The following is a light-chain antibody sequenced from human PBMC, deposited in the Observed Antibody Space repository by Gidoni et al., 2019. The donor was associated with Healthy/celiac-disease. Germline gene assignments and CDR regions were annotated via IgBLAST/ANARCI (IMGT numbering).Light chain of an antibody. CDR2: AAS. Sequence: DIQMTQSPSSLSASVGDRVTITCRASQSISSYLNWYQQKPGKAPKLLIYAASSLQSGVPSRFSGSGYGIDFTLTISSLQPEDFATYYCQQSYSTPFTFGPGTKVDIK. CDR1: QSISSY. J-gene: IGKJ3*01. CDR3: QQSYSTPFT. V-gene: IGKV1-39*01.